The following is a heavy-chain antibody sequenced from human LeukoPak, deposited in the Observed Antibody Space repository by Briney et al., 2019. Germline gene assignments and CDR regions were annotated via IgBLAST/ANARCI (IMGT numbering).Heavy chain of an antibody. V-gene: IGHV3-23*01. J-gene: IGHJ4*01. D-gene: IGHD5-24*01. CDR3: AKVLQPHRNYLPYFDS. CDR2: IGVIDGIL. Sequence: GGSLRLSCAASGFTFSNYAMTWVRQTPGKGLEWVSSIGVIDGILNYADSVKGRFTISRDNSQNTVFLQMNRLRAEDTAVYSCAKVLQPHRNYLPYFDSWGHGTLVTVSS. CDR1: GFTFSNYA.